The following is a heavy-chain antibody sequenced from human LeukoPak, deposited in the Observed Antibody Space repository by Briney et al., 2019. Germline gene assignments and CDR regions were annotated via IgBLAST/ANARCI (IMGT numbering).Heavy chain of an antibody. CDR3: ARDRGYTYGHPLDY. CDR2: IWHDGSNK. D-gene: IGHD5-18*01. Sequence: GGSLRLSCAASGFTFSTYVIHWVRQAPGKGLEWVALIWHDGSNKYYGDSVKGRFTISRDNSKNTLYLQKDSLRDEDTAVYYCARDRGYTYGHPLDYWGQGTLVTVSS. CDR1: GFTFSTYV. V-gene: IGHV3-33*01. J-gene: IGHJ4*02.